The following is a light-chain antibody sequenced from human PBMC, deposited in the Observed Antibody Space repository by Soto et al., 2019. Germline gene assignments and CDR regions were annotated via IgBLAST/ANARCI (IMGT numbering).Light chain of an antibody. Sequence: QSVRTQPPSASGSPGQSVTISCTGTSSDVGGYNSVSWYQQHPGKVPKLMIYEVSKRPSGVPDRFSGSKSGNTASLTVSGLQAEDEADYYCSSYAGSNNLVFGGGTKLTVL. V-gene: IGLV2-8*01. J-gene: IGLJ2*01. CDR3: SSYAGSNNLV. CDR2: EVS. CDR1: SSDVGGYNS.